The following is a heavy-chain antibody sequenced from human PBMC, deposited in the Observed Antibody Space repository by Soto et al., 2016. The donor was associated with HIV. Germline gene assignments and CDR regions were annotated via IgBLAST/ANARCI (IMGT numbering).Heavy chain of an antibody. D-gene: IGHD2-8*01. Sequence: QIQLVQSGGEMKKPGASVKVSCKASGYTFTNYGIRWVRQAPGQGLEWMGWISVYNGDTKYSKKVQDRVTLTTDTFSSTAYMELRSLRTDDTAIYYCARDDRTFCLMGRPDYWGPGERWSPSPQ. CDR2: ISVYNGDT. CDR1: GYTFTNYG. CDR3: ARDDRTFCLMGRPDY. J-gene: IGHJ4*01. V-gene: IGHV1-18*01.